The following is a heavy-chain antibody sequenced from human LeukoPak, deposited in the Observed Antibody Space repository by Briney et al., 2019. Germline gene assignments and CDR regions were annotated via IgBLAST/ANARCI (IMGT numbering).Heavy chain of an antibody. J-gene: IGHJ6*02. CDR2: IYHSGST. CDR1: GGSTSSSSHY. Sequence: SETLSLTCTVSGGSTSSSSHYWGWIRQPPGKGLEWIGSIYHSGSTYYNPSLKSRVTISVDTSKKQFSLKLSSVTAADTAVYYCARGEHYYGMDVWGQGTTVTVSS. CDR3: ARGEHYYGMDV. V-gene: IGHV4-39*07.